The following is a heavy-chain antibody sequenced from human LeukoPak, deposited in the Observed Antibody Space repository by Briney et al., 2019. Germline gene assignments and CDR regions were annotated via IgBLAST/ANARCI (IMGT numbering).Heavy chain of an antibody. Sequence: GGSLRLSCAASGFTFSSYAMTWVRQAPGQGLEWVANIKEDGSDKYYVDSVKGRFTISRDNAKNSLYLQMNSLRAEDTAVYFCARDQWRLFDFWGQGTLVAVSS. CDR3: ARDQWRLFDF. CDR2: IKEDGSDK. J-gene: IGHJ4*02. CDR1: GFTFSSYA. V-gene: IGHV3-7*04. D-gene: IGHD2-21*02.